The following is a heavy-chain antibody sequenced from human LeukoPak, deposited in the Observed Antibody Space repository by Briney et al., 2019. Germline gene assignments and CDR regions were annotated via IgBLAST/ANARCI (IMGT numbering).Heavy chain of an antibody. CDR1: GGSISSYY. CDR3: VRDRHWTNDWVFDY. J-gene: IGHJ4*02. V-gene: IGHV4-59*01. Sequence: IPSETLSLTCTVSGGSISSYYWSWIRQPPGKGLECIGYIYYSGSTNYNPSLKSRVTISVDTSKNQFSLKLNSVTAADTAVYYCVRDRHWTNDWVFDYWGQGTLVTVSS. CDR2: IYYSGST. D-gene: IGHD1/OR15-1a*01.